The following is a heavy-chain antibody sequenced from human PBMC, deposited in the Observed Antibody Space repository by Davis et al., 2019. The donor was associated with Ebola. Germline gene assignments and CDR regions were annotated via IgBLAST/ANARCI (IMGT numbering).Heavy chain of an antibody. CDR2: IYSGDNR. CDR3: ASYND. V-gene: IGHV3-53*01. Sequence: PSDTLSPTCAVHGGSSSGYYWSWVRQAPGKGLEWVSSIYSGDNRNYADSVKRRCTISRDSSKNTLYLQISSLRAEDTATYYCASYNDWGQGTLVTVSS. D-gene: IGHD5-24*01. CDR1: GGSSSGYY. J-gene: IGHJ4*02.